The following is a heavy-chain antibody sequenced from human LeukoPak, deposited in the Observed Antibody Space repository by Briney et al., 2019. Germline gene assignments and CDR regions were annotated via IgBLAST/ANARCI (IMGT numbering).Heavy chain of an antibody. Sequence: AGGSLRLSCAVSGMTFSSFAMNWVRQAPGKGLEWVSGISGTAGSTYYADSAKGRFTISRDNSKNTLYLLMSSLRVDDTAVYYCAKETSMQLWNYYYFDYWGQGALVTVSS. J-gene: IGHJ4*02. CDR1: GMTFSSFA. CDR2: ISGTAGST. V-gene: IGHV3-23*01. CDR3: AKETSMQLWNYYYFDY. D-gene: IGHD3-10*01.